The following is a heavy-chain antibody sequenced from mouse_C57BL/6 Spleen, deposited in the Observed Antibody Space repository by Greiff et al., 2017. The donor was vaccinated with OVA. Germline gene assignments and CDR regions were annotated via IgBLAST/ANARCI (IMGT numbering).Heavy chain of an antibody. CDR2: INPNNGGT. CDR3: ARRGDDYDRAFAY. CDR1: GYTFTDYN. J-gene: IGHJ3*01. D-gene: IGHD2-4*01. V-gene: IGHV1-18*01. Sequence: VQLQQSGPELVKPGASVKIPCKASGYTFTDYNMDWVKQSHGKSLEWIGDINPNNGGTIYNQKFKGKATLTVDKSSSTAYMELRSLTSEDTAVYYCARRGDDYDRAFAYWGQGTLVTVSA.